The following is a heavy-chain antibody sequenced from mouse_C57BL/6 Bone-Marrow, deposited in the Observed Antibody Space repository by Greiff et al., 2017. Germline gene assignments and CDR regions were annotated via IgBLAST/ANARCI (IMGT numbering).Heavy chain of an antibody. CDR2: ISSGGSYT. CDR3: ARRFNYLCYFDY. D-gene: IGHD2-1*01. V-gene: IGHV5-6*02. CDR1: GFTFSSYG. Sequence: EVKLVESGGDLVKPGGSLKLSCAASGFTFSSYGMSWVRQTPDKRLEWVATISSGGSYTYYPDSVKGRFTISRDNAKNTLYLQLSSLKSEDTAMYYCARRFNYLCYFDYWGQGTTLTVSS. J-gene: IGHJ2*01.